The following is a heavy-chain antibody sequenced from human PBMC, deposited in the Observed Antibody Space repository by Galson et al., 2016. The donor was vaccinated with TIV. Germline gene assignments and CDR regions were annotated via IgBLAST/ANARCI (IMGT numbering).Heavy chain of an antibody. Sequence: LRLSCAASGFTFSNYGMHWVRQAPGKGLKWVAVIWYDGSNKYYADSMKGRFTISRDNSKNTLYLQMNSLRAEDTAVYYCARGYSSGFLQVDAFDIWGQGTMVTVSS. CDR3: ARGYSSGFLQVDAFDI. V-gene: IGHV3-33*01. CDR1: GFTFSNYG. J-gene: IGHJ3*02. D-gene: IGHD6-19*01. CDR2: IWYDGSNK.